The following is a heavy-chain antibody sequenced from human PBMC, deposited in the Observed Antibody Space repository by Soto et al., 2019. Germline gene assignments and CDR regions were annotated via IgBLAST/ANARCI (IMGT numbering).Heavy chain of an antibody. Sequence: SETLSLTCTVSGGSISSSTYHWGWIRQPPGSGLEWIGTIYYSGSTYYNPSLKSRVTISVDTSKNQFSLKLSSVTAADTAVYYCARLPNYDFWSGRGYVYFYYMDVWGKGTTVTVSS. V-gene: IGHV4-39*01. CDR3: ARLPNYDFWSGRGYVYFYYMDV. CDR2: IYYSGST. J-gene: IGHJ6*03. CDR1: GGSISSSTYH. D-gene: IGHD3-3*01.